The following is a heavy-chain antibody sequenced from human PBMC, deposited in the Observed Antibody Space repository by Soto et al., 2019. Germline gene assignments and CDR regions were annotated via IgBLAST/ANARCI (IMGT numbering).Heavy chain of an antibody. J-gene: IGHJ6*02. CDR2: IHYSGST. CDR3: AIVRYQLLHHYHDGMDV. CDR1: GGSISSYY. Sequence: PSETLSLTCTVSGGSISSYYWSWIRQSPGKGLEWIGYIHYSGSTKSNPSLKSRVTISVDTSRNQVSLKLSSVTAADSAVYFCAIVRYQLLHHYHDGMDVWGQGTTVPVSS. D-gene: IGHD2-2*01. V-gene: IGHV4-59*01.